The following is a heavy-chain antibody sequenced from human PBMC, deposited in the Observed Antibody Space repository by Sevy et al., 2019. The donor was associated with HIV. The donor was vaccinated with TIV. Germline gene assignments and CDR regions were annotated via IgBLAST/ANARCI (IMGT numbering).Heavy chain of an antibody. V-gene: IGHV1-69*13. CDR3: ARDRDRGWFDS. CDR1: GGTFSGYA. Sequence: ASVKVSCKTSGGTFSGYAISWVRQAPGQGLEWMGGIIAVSGTTNYVEKFQGRLTITADVSTRTVYMELRSLKTEDTAIYYCARDRDRGWFDSWGQGTLVTVSS. J-gene: IGHJ5*01. CDR2: IIAVSGTT. D-gene: IGHD3-16*01.